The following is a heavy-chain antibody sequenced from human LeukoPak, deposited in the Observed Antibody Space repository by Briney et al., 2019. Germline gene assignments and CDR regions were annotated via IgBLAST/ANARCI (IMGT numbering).Heavy chain of an antibody. CDR1: GGSVSSGSYY. V-gene: IGHV4-61*01. Sequence: SLETLSLTCTVSGGSVSSGSYYWSWIRQPPGRGLEWIAYIHYSGSAAYNPSLKSRVTISRDMSTNQFSLKMTSVTAADTAVYFCAREGDITSFGVVNGMDVWGQGTTVTVSS. CDR2: IHYSGSA. CDR3: AREGDITSFGVVNGMDV. J-gene: IGHJ6*02. D-gene: IGHD3-3*01.